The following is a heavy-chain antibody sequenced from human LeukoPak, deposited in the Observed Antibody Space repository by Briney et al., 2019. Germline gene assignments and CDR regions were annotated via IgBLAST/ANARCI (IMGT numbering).Heavy chain of an antibody. CDR1: GFTVSSNY. J-gene: IGHJ6*02. D-gene: IGHD3-22*01. Sequence: GGSLRLSCAASGFTVSSNYMSWVRQAPGKGLEWVSVIYSGGSTYYADSVKGRFTISRDNSKNTLHLQMNSLRAEDTAVYYCARDCYDSSGSGDYYYYYGMDVWGQGTTVTVSS. V-gene: IGHV3-53*01. CDR3: ARDCYDSSGSGDYYYYYGMDV. CDR2: IYSGGST.